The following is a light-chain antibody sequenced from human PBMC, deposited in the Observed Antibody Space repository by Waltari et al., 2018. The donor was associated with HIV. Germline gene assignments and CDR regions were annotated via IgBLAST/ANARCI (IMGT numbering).Light chain of an antibody. V-gene: IGLV1-47*01. CDR2: RNN. CDR1: PANIGSTI. Sequence: SVLTQPPSTSGTPGPTVTIPSSGSPANIGSTIASWYQQSPGTAPTLLLYRNNERPSRVPDRFSGSKSGTSASLAITGLRSEDEADYYCAAWDVSLSGWVFGGGTKLTVL. CDR3: AAWDVSLSGWV. J-gene: IGLJ3*02.